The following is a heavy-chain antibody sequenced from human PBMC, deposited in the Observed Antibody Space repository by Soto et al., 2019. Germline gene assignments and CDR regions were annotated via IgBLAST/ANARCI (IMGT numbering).Heavy chain of an antibody. D-gene: IGHD6-19*01. Sequence: QVQLVESGGGVVQPGRSLRLSCAACGFTFSSYGMHWIRQAPGKGLEWVAVISYDGSNKYYADSVKGRFTISRDNSKNTLYLQMNSLRAEDTAVYYCADGGWLGLGWGQGTLVTVSS. CDR3: ADGGWLGLG. J-gene: IGHJ4*02. V-gene: IGHV3-30*03. CDR1: GFTFSSYG. CDR2: ISYDGSNK.